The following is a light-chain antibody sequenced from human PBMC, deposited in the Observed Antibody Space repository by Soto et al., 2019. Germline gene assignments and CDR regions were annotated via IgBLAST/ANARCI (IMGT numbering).Light chain of an antibody. CDR3: QQLNSYPVT. J-gene: IGKJ4*01. CDR1: QGISSY. CDR2: AAS. Sequence: IHLTQSPSSLSASVGDRVTITCRASQGISSYLAWYQQKPGKAPNLLIYAASTLQGGVPSRFSGSRSGTDFTLTISSLQPEDFATYYCQQLNSYPVTFGGGTKVDI. V-gene: IGKV1-9*01.